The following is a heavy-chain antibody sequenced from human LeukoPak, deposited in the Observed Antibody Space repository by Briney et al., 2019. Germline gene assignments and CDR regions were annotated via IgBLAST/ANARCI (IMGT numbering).Heavy chain of an antibody. CDR2: ISAYNGNT. Sequence: ASVKVSCKASGGTFSSYAISWVRQAPGQGLEWMGWISAYNGNTNYAQKFQGRVTMTTDTSTSTAYMELRSLRSDDTAVYYCARDRLRFLPWDWFDPWGQGTLVTVPS. V-gene: IGHV1-18*01. CDR1: GGTFSSYA. D-gene: IGHD3-3*01. J-gene: IGHJ5*02. CDR3: ARDRLRFLPWDWFDP.